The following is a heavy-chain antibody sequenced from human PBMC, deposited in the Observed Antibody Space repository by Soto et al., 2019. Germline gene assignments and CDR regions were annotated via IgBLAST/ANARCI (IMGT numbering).Heavy chain of an antibody. J-gene: IGHJ4*02. V-gene: IGHV4-39*01. Sequence: PSETLSLTCTVSGGSISSSSYYWGWIRQPPGKGLEWIGTIYYSGSTYYNPSLKSRVTISVDTSKNQFSLKLSSVTAADTAVFYCSLSERHYTNFDYWGQGTLVTVSS. CDR3: SLSERHYTNFDY. CDR1: GGSISSSSYY. CDR2: IYYSGST. D-gene: IGHD1-1*01.